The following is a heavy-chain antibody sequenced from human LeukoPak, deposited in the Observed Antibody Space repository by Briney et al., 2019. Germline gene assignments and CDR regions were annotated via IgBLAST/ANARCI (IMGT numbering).Heavy chain of an antibody. Sequence: GGSLRLSCAASGFTFSSYAMHWVRQAPGKGLEWVAVISYDGSNKYYADSVKGRFTISRDNSKNTLYLQMNSLRAEDTAVYYCARDGYSYTRPSYYGMDVWGQGTTVTVSS. CDR2: ISYDGSNK. J-gene: IGHJ6*02. D-gene: IGHD5-18*01. CDR3: ARDGYSYTRPSYYGMDV. V-gene: IGHV3-30-3*01. CDR1: GFTFSSYA.